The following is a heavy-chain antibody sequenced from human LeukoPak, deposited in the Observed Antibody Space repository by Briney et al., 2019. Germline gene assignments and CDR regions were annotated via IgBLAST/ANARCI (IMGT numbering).Heavy chain of an antibody. CDR1: GYTFSSYA. V-gene: IGHV1-3*01. Sequence: GSSLKVSCKTSGYTFSSYAMHWVRQAPGQRLERMVWIDAVNGNTKYSQKFQGRVTITRDTSASIAYMELSSLRSEDTAVYYCARDGQARPFDYWGQGTLVTVSS. J-gene: IGHJ4*02. CDR2: IDAVNGNT. CDR3: ARDGQARPFDY.